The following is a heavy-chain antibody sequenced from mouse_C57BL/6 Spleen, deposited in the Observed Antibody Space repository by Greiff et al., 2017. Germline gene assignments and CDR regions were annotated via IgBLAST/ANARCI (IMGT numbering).Heavy chain of an antibody. CDR3: TRQIYYGNSYFDY. V-gene: IGHV1-5*01. J-gene: IGHJ2*01. CDR2: IYPGNSDT. D-gene: IGHD2-1*01. Sequence: VQLQQSGTVLARPGASVKMSCKTSGYTFTSYWMHWVKQRPGQGLEWIGAIYPGNSDTSYNQKFKGKAKLTAVTSASTAYMELSSLTNEDSAVYYCTRQIYYGNSYFDYWGQGTTLTVSS. CDR1: GYTFTSYW.